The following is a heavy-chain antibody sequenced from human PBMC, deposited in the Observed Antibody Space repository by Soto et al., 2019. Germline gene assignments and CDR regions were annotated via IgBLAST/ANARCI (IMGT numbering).Heavy chain of an antibody. CDR1: GFTFGDYA. V-gene: IGHV3-49*04. CDR3: TRELRITMVRGVTAYGMDV. J-gene: IGHJ6*02. CDR2: IRSKAYGGTT. D-gene: IGHD3-10*01. Sequence: GGSLRLSCTASGFTFGDYAMSWVRQAPGKGLEWVGFIRSKAYGGTTEYAASVKGRFTISRDDSKSIAYLQMNSLKTEDTAVYYCTRELRITMVRGVTAYGMDVWGQGTTVTVSS.